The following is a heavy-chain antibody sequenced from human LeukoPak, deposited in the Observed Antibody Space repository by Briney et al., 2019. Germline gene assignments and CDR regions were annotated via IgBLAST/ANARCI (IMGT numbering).Heavy chain of an antibody. V-gene: IGHV4-59*01. D-gene: IGHD3-10*01. CDR3: AREVYGSGSYFSSYYYYYMDV. CDR2: IYYSGST. Sequence: PSETLSLTCTVSGGSISSYYRSWIRQPPGKGLEWIGYIYYSGSTNYNPSLKSRVTISVDTSKNQFSLKLSSVTAADTAVYYCAREVYGSGSYFSSYYYYYMDVWGKGTTVTVSS. J-gene: IGHJ6*03. CDR1: GGSISSYY.